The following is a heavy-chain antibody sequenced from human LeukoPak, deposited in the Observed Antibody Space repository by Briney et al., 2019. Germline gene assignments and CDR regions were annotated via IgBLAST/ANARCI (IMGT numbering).Heavy chain of an antibody. J-gene: IGHJ4*02. CDR3: ARAGPDYYDTSGPFDY. CDR1: GYTFTGYY. CDR2: INPNSGGT. V-gene: IGHV1-2*04. Sequence: ASVKVSCKASGYTFTGYYMHWVRQAPGQGLEWMGWINPNSGGTIYAQKFQGWVTMTRDTSISTAYMDLSRLRSDDTAVYYCARAGPDYYDTSGPFDYWGQGTLVPVSS. D-gene: IGHD3-22*01.